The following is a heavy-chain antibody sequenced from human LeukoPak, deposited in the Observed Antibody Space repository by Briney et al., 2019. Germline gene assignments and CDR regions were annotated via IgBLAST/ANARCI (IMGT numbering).Heavy chain of an antibody. CDR1: GLTFSIYG. D-gene: IGHD3-10*01. CDR3: AKDRGRSGSYYDTFDY. J-gene: IGHJ4*02. Sequence: GGSLRLSCGLSGLTFSIYGMHGARQAPGKAVEWGAVISYDGSNKYYADSVKGRFTISRDNSKNTLYLQMNSLRAEDTAVYYCAKDRGRSGSYYDTFDYWGQGTLVTVSS. CDR2: ISYDGSNK. V-gene: IGHV3-30*18.